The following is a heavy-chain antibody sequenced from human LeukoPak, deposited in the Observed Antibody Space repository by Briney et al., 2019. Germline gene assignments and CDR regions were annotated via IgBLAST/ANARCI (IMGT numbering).Heavy chain of an antibody. V-gene: IGHV4-38-2*01. J-gene: IGHJ4*02. CDR2: IYHSGST. D-gene: IGHD6-13*01. CDR3: ARLPYSSNWYYFDY. CDR1: GFSISNGYY. Sequence: SETLCLTCAVSGFSISNGYYWGWIRQPPGKGLEWIGSIYHSGSTYYSPSLTSRVTISIDTSKNQFSLKLSSVTAADTAVYYCARLPYSSNWYYFDYWGQGALVTVSS.